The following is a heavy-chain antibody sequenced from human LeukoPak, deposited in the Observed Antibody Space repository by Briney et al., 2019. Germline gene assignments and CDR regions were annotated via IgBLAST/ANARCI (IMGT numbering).Heavy chain of an antibody. J-gene: IGHJ6*03. V-gene: IGHV4-61*02. CDR1: GGSISSGRYY. Sequence: PSETLSLTCSVSGGSISSGRYYWTWIRQPAGKGLEWIGRLYTNDNTNYDPSLESRVSISVDTSKSQFYLQLTSVTAADTAVYFCARGVVTDDYYMDVWGKGITVIVSS. CDR2: LYTNDNT. CDR3: ARGVVTDDYYMDV. D-gene: IGHD2-21*02.